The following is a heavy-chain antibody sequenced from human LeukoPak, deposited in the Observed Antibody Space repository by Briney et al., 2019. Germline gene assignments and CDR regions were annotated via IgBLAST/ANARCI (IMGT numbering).Heavy chain of an antibody. V-gene: IGHV1-2*02. CDR3: AREPAAAGKNWFDP. D-gene: IGHD6-25*01. CDR1: GHTFIANY. CDR2: INPNTGDR. Sequence: ASVKVSCKASGHTFIANYMHWVRQAPGQGLEWMGWINPNTGDRHYAQRFQGRVNMTRDTSINTAYMELSSLGSDDTAVYYCAREPAAAGKNWFDPWGQGTLVTVSS. J-gene: IGHJ5*02.